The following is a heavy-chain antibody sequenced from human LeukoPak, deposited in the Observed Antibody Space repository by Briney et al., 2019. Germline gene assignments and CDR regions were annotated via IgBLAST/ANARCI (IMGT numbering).Heavy chain of an antibody. CDR1: GGTFSSYA. J-gene: IGHJ4*02. D-gene: IGHD3-22*01. Sequence: SVKVSCKASGGTFSSYAISWVRQAPGQGLEWMGRIIPILGIANYAQKFQGRVTITADKSTSTAYMELSSLRSEDTAVYYCARVGSSGYYYAFDYWGQGTLVTVSS. CDR2: IIPILGIA. CDR3: ARVGSSGYYYAFDY. V-gene: IGHV1-69*04.